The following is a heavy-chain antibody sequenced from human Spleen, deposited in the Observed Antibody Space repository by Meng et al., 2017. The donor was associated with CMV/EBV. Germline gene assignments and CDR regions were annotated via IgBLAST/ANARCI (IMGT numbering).Heavy chain of an antibody. Sequence: LSCAVYGGSFSGYYWSWIRQPPGKGLEWIGEINHSGSTNYNPSLKSRVTISVDTSKNQFSLKLSSVTAADTAVYYCARAKVRYSSSCDYWGQGTLVTVSS. J-gene: IGHJ4*02. CDR3: ARAKVRYSSSCDY. CDR2: INHSGST. V-gene: IGHV4-34*01. D-gene: IGHD6-13*01. CDR1: GGSFSGYY.